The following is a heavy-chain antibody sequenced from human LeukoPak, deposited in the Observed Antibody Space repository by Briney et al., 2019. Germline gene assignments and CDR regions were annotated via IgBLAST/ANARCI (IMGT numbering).Heavy chain of an antibody. CDR1: GFTFSRYA. J-gene: IGHJ4*02. CDR2: ISSNGGST. Sequence: PGGSLRLSCSASGFTFSRYAMHWVRQAPGKGLEYVSAISSNGGSTYYGDSVKGRFTVSRDNSKNTLYLQMRSLRAENTAVYYCVKARGIQLWLPGDYWGQGTLVTVSS. V-gene: IGHV3-64D*09. D-gene: IGHD5-18*01. CDR3: VKARGIQLWLPGDY.